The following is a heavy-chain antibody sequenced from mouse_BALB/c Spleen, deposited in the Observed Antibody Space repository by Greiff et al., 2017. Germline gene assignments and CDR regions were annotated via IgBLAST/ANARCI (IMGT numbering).Heavy chain of an antibody. J-gene: IGHJ1*01. CDR3: AISLWLRRNWYFDV. CDR2: IWGDGST. V-gene: IGHV2-3*01. Sequence: QVQLKQSGPGLVAPSQSLSITCTVSGFSLTDYGVSWIRQPPGKGLEWLGVIWGDGSTNYHSALISRLSISKDNSKSQVFLKLNSLQTDDTATYYCAISLWLRRNWYFDVWGAGTTVTVSS. CDR1: GFSLTDYG. D-gene: IGHD2-2*01.